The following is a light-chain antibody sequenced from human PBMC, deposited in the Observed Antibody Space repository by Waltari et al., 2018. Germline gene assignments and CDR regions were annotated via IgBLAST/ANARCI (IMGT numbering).Light chain of an antibody. J-gene: IGKJ3*01. Sequence: DIQMTQSPSTLSSSVGARVTITCRASQSISSWLAWYQQKPGKAPKLLIYKASSLESGVPSRFSGSGSGTEFTLTISSLQPDDFATYYCQQLNSHLFTFGPGTTVDIK. CDR1: QSISSW. CDR3: QQLNSHLFT. CDR2: KAS. V-gene: IGKV1-5*03.